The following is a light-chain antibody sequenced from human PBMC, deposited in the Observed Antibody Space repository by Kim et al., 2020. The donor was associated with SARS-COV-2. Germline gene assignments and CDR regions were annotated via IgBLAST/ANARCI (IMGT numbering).Light chain of an antibody. CDR2: RAS. V-gene: IGKV1-5*03. Sequence: ASVGDSVTITCRASQSIDDFLAWYQQKPGKAPKLLIYRASSLKIGVPSRFSGSGSGTEFTLTASSLQPDDFATYYCQQYRSYPWTFGQGTKVDIK. J-gene: IGKJ1*01. CDR1: QSIDDF. CDR3: QQYRSYPWT.